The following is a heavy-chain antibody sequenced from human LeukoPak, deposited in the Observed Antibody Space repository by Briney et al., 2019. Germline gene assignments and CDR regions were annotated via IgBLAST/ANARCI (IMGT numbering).Heavy chain of an antibody. CDR3: ARDAAYYGSGSYYFDY. Sequence: PGGSLRLPCAASGFTFNDYSMSWVRQAPGKGLEWVSAISGSGGSTYYADSVKGRFTISRDNSKNTLYLQMNSLRAEDTAVYYCARDAAYYGSGSYYFDYWGQGTLVTVSS. V-gene: IGHV3-23*01. CDR2: ISGSGGST. J-gene: IGHJ4*02. D-gene: IGHD3-10*01. CDR1: GFTFNDYS.